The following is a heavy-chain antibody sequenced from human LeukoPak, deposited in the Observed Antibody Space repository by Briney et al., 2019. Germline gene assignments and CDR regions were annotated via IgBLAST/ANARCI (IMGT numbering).Heavy chain of an antibody. Sequence: GGSLRLSCAASGFTFSSYAMHWVRQAPGKGLEWVAVISYDGSNKYYADSVKGRFTISRDNSKNTLYLQMNSLRAEDTAVYYCARDRLSTFDYWGQGTLVTVSS. V-gene: IGHV3-30*04. CDR3: ARDRLSTFDY. D-gene: IGHD6-19*01. CDR1: GFTFSSYA. J-gene: IGHJ4*02. CDR2: ISYDGSNK.